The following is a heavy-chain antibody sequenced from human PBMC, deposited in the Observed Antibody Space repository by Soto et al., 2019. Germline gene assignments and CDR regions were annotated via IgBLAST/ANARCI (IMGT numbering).Heavy chain of an antibody. CDR1: GYSFTASY. Sequence: QVQLVQSGAEVEKPGASVKVSCKAAGYSFTASYIHWVRQARGQGFEWLGWINPNSGGTYYSQKFRARVTLTRDTSISTAYMELTGLSSDDTAVYYCARANSIRPYFYNMDVWGQGTTVTVSS. J-gene: IGHJ6*03. D-gene: IGHD2-21*01. V-gene: IGHV1-2*02. CDR3: ARANSIRPYFYNMDV. CDR2: INPNSGGT.